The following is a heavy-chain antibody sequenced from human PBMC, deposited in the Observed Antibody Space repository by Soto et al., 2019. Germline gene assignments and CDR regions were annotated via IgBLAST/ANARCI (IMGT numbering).Heavy chain of an antibody. V-gene: IGHV4-31*03. D-gene: IGHD4-17*01. CDR1: GGSISSGGYY. J-gene: IGHJ4*02. CDR3: ARGRYGDYVPARY. Sequence: SETLSLTCTVSGGSISSGGYYWSWIRQHPGKGLEWIGYIYYSGSTYYNPSLKSRVTISVDTSKNQFSLKLSSVTAADTAVYYCARGRYGDYVPARYWGQGTLVTVSS. CDR2: IYYSGST.